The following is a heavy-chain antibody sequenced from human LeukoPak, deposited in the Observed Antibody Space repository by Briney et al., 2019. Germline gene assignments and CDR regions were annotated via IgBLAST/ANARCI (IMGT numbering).Heavy chain of an antibody. V-gene: IGHV3-48*01. J-gene: IGHJ4*02. D-gene: IGHD6-13*01. Sequence: PGGSLRLSCAGSEFTFSSYSMNWVRQAPGKGLEWVSDISRSSTTIYYADSVKGRFTISRDNAKNSLYLQMNSLRVEDTAVYYCASAGYSRSWYHYWGQGTLVTVSS. CDR3: ASAGYSRSWYHY. CDR2: ISRSSTTI. CDR1: EFTFSSYS.